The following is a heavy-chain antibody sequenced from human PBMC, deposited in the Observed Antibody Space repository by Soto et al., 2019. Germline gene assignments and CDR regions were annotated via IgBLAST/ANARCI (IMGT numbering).Heavy chain of an antibody. CDR3: ARDVRSSWQYYYGMDV. Sequence: SETLSLTCTVSGGSISSGGYYWSWIRHHPGKGLEWIGNIYYSGTTYSNPSLKSRVSISVDTSQSQFSLKLSSVTAADTAVYYCARDVRSSWQYYYGMDVWGQGTTVTVSS. CDR2: IYYSGTT. J-gene: IGHJ6*02. CDR1: GGSISSGGYY. V-gene: IGHV4-31*03. D-gene: IGHD6-13*01.